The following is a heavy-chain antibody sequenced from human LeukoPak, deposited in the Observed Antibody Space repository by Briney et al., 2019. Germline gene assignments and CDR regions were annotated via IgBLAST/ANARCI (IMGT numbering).Heavy chain of an antibody. CDR1: GYTFTSYY. Sequence: GASVKVSCKASGYTFTSYYMHWVRQAPGQGLEWMGIINPSGGSTSYAQKFQGRVTMTRDMSTSTVYMELSSLRSEDTAVYYCARPQGVVTAIPVHFQHWGQGTLVTVSS. V-gene: IGHV1-46*01. J-gene: IGHJ1*01. D-gene: IGHD2-21*02. CDR3: ARPQGVVTAIPVHFQH. CDR2: INPSGGST.